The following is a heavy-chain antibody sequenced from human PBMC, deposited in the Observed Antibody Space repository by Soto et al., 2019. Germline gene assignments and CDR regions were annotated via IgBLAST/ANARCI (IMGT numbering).Heavy chain of an antibody. Sequence: EVQLLESGGGLVQPGGSLRLSCVASGFTFSTRAMMWVRQAPGKGLEWVSGIVGSGDAFHADSVKGRFTISKDNSKNTLYLQRNGLRAEDTAVYFCAKDAVYDDGVWLPDYWGQGTLVTVSS. CDR3: AKDAVYDDGVWLPDY. J-gene: IGHJ4*02. CDR2: IVGSGDA. V-gene: IGHV3-23*01. CDR1: GFTFSTRA. D-gene: IGHD4-17*01.